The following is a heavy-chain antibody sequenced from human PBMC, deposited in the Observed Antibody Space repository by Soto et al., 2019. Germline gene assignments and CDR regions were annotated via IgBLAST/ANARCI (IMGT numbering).Heavy chain of an antibody. D-gene: IGHD6-6*01. CDR2: IYHSGST. V-gene: IGHV4-30-4*01. J-gene: IGHJ5*02. Sequence: QVQLQGSGPGRVKPSKTLSLTGPVSGGSIRGGDYYGSWIRQPPGKGLEWIGYIYHSGSTYYNPSLKSRVTISVNTSKNQFSLKLSSVTAADTAVYYCARERPDGARLDPWGQGTLVTVSS. CDR1: GGSIRGGDYY. CDR3: ARERPDGARLDP.